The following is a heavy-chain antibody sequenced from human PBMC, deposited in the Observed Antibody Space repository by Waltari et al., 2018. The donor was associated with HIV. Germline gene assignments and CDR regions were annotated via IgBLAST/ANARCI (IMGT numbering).Heavy chain of an antibody. CDR2: ISAYNGNT. CDR1: GYTFTRYG. D-gene: IGHD1-20*01. Sequence: QVYLVLSEREMKPPGASVKVSCKHHGYTFTRYGISWLRLAPGQGFEWVGLISAYNGNTNYAQKFRGRVTFTTDTSTSTAYMELRGLRHEDTAIYYCARDKGASDTYKAEYFQHWGRGTLVSVSA. J-gene: IGHJ1*01. CDR3: ARDKGASDTYKAEYFQH. V-gene: IGHV1-18*01.